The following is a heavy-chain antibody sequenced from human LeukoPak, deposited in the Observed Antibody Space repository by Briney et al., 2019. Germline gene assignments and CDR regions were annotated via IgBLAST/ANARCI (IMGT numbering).Heavy chain of an antibody. Sequence: GGSLRLSCAASGFTFSSYAMHWVRQAPGKGLEWVAVISYDGSFKDYGDSVKGRFTISRDNAKNTLYLQTNSLRVEDTAVYFCARELGYGSGSFYPYDSWGQGTLVTVSS. CDR2: ISYDGSFK. CDR1: GFTFSSYA. V-gene: IGHV3-30*04. D-gene: IGHD3-10*01. J-gene: IGHJ4*02. CDR3: ARELGYGSGSFYPYDS.